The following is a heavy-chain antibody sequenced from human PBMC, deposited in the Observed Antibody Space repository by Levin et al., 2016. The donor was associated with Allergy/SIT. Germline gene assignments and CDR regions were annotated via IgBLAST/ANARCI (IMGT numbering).Heavy chain of an antibody. Sequence: WVRQAPGQGLEWMGIINPSGGSTSYAQKFQGRVTMTRDTSTSTVYMELSSLRSEDTAVYYCARDPRTEGRSFDYWGQGTLVTVSS. V-gene: IGHV1-46*03. CDR3: ARDPRTEGRSFDY. D-gene: IGHD3-16*02. J-gene: IGHJ4*02. CDR2: INPSGGST.